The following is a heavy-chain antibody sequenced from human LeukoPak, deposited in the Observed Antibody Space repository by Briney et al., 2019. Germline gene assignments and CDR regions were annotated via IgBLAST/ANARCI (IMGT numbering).Heavy chain of an antibody. CDR1: GSTFSGYY. Sequence: ASMKLSCKASGSTFSGYYMHWVRQAPGQGLEWMGWINPNSGGTYYTQNFQGRVTMTRDTSIITAYMELSRLKYDDTAVYYCATTLGGWEPLDFWGQGTLVTVSS. CDR2: INPNSGGT. V-gene: IGHV1-2*02. J-gene: IGHJ4*02. D-gene: IGHD6-19*01. CDR3: ATTLGGWEPLDF.